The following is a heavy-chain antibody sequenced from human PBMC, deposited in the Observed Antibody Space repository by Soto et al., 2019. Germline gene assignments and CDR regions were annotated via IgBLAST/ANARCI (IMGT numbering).Heavy chain of an antibody. D-gene: IGHD3-22*01. Sequence: QVQLVQSGTEVKKPGASVKVSCKASGYTFNSYGISWVRQAPGQGREWMGWISPYDDNTNCAQKHRGRVTMTTDTATRTAYMELGSLTSDDTAVYYCARGGYYDSSGSRNDHYYGMDAWGQGTTVTVS. CDR3: ARGGYYDSSGSRNDHYYGMDA. J-gene: IGHJ6*02. CDR1: GYTFNSYG. V-gene: IGHV1-18*01. CDR2: ISPYDDNT.